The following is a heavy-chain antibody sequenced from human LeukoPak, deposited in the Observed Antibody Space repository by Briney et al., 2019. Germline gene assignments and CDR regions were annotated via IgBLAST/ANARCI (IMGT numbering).Heavy chain of an antibody. J-gene: IGHJ3*02. V-gene: IGHV3-74*01. CDR2: INSDGSST. D-gene: IGHD1-26*01. CDR3: ARDPSGSYYPYPAFDI. Sequence: GGSLRLSCAASGFTFSSYWMHWVRQAPGKGLVWVSRINSDGSSTSYADSVKGRFTISRDNAKNTLYLQMNSLRAEDAAVYYCARDPSGSYYPYPAFDIWGQGTMVTVSS. CDR1: GFTFSSYW.